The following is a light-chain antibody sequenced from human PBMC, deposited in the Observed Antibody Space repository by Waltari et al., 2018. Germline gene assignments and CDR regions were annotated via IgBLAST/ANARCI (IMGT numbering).Light chain of an antibody. CDR3: SSHTSSSTLV. Sequence: QSALTQPASVSGSPGQSITISCTPTSSAIDSSNHVYWYQPHPGKAPTLLLYDVTKRPSGVSNRFSGSKSGNTASLTISGLQGEDEADYYCSSHTSSSTLVFGGGTRLTVL. CDR2: DVT. CDR1: SSAIDSSNH. V-gene: IGLV2-14*01. J-gene: IGLJ3*02.